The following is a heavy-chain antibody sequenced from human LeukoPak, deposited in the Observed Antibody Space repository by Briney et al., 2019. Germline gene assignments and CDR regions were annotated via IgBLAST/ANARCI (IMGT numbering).Heavy chain of an antibody. CDR2: INPNSGGT. V-gene: IGHV1-2*06. D-gene: IGHD3-16*01. CDR3: AREKGGGGGFDY. CDR1: GYTFTGYY. Sequence: ASVNVSCKASGYTFTGYYMHWVRQAPGQGLEWMGRINPNSGGTNYAQKFQGRVTMTRDTSISTAYMELSRLRSEDTAVYYCAREKGGGGGFDYWGQGTLVTVSS. J-gene: IGHJ4*02.